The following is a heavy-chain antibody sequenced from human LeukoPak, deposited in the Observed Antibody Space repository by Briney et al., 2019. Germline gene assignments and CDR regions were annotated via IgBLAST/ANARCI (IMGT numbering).Heavy chain of an antibody. J-gene: IGHJ3*02. Sequence: RGESLKISCKSSGYSFTTNWIGWVRQMPGKGLEWMGIIYPSDSDTRYSPSFQGQVTISADKSISTAYLQWSSLKASDTAMYYCARPVYYYDSSGYYYVAAGSFDAAFDIWGQGTMVTVSS. D-gene: IGHD3-22*01. CDR1: GYSFTTNW. CDR3: ARPVYYYDSSGYYYVAAGSFDAAFDI. V-gene: IGHV5-51*01. CDR2: IYPSDSDT.